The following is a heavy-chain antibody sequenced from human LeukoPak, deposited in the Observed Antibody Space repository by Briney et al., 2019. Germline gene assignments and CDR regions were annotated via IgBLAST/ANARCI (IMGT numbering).Heavy chain of an antibody. V-gene: IGHV4-39*01. CDR3: ARRATYYYYMDV. CDR1: GGSISSSGYY. D-gene: IGHD5-12*01. CDR2: IYHSGST. Sequence: SETLSLTCTVSGGSISSSGYYWGWIRQPPGKGPEWIGRIYHSGSTSYNPSLKSRVTMSVDTSKNQFSLKVSSVTAADTAVYYCARRATYYYYMDVWGKGTTVTVSS. J-gene: IGHJ6*03.